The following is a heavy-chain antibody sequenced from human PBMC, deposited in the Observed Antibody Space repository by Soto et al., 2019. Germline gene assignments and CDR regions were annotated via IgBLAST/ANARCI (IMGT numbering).Heavy chain of an antibody. CDR3: ARVLGLYYFDY. D-gene: IGHD1-26*01. Sequence: QVQLVQSGAEVKKPGASVKVSCKASGYTFTSYARHWVRQAPGQRLEWMGWINAGNGNTKYSQKFQGRVTITRDTSASTAYMELSSLRSEDTAVYYCARVLGLYYFDYWGQGTLVTVSS. CDR1: GYTFTSYA. J-gene: IGHJ4*02. CDR2: INAGNGNT. V-gene: IGHV1-3*01.